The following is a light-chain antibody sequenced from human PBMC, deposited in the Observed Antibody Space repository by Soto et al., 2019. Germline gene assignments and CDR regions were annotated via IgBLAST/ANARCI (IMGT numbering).Light chain of an antibody. J-gene: IGKJ1*01. Sequence: EIVLTQSPGTLSLSPGERATLSCRASQSVSQDLAGYQQKPGEAPRVLIYGASSRATGIPDRFSGSGSGTDFTPTISRLEREDFVVYYCQHYGSSPWTFVQGTKGEIK. CDR1: QSVSQD. V-gene: IGKV3-20*01. CDR2: GAS. CDR3: QHYGSSPWT.